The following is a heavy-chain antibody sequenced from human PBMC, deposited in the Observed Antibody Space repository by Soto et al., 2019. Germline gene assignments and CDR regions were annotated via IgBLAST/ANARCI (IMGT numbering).Heavy chain of an antibody. Sequence: QVQLVQSGAEVKKPGASVKVSCKASGYTFTSYGISWVRQAPGQGLEWMGWISAYNGNTNYAQKLQGRVTMTTDTSTSTAYKELRSLRSDDTAVYYCARDQPFSPHYWYFDLWGRGTLVTVSS. CDR3: ARDQPFSPHYWYFDL. CDR1: GYTFTSYG. V-gene: IGHV1-18*01. J-gene: IGHJ2*01. CDR2: ISAYNGNT. D-gene: IGHD3-16*01.